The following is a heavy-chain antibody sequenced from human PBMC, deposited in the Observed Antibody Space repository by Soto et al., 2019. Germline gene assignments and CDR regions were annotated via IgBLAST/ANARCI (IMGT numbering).Heavy chain of an antibody. CDR1: GGSFKSGSYY. V-gene: IGHV4-61*01. Sequence: SETLSLTCTVSGGSFKSGSYYWSWVRQPPGKGLEWIGYVYYTGRTSYSPSLKSRVTISADTSKSQFSLILTSVTAADTAVYYCARDCDYFDHWGQGSLVTVSS. CDR2: VYYTGRT. J-gene: IGHJ4*02. CDR3: ARDCDYFDH. D-gene: IGHD2-21*01.